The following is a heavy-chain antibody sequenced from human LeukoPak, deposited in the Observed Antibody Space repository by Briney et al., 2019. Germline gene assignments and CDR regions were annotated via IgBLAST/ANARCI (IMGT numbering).Heavy chain of an antibody. CDR1: GFTFSNYA. Sequence: GGSLRLSCAASGFTFSNYAMHWVRQAPGKGLEWVAVISYDGNTKSYTDSVKARFTISGDSSNSRLSLQMNSLRAEDTAVYYCAKDPTLERRYYYDSSGYSSDRDWGQGTLVTVSS. CDR3: AKDPTLERRYYYDSSGYSSDRD. V-gene: IGHV3-30*04. CDR2: ISYDGNTK. D-gene: IGHD3-22*01. J-gene: IGHJ4*02.